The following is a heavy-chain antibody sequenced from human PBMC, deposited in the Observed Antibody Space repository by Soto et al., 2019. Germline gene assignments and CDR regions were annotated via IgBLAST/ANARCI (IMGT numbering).Heavy chain of an antibody. CDR1: GGSISSYY. Sequence: PSETLSLTCTVSGGSISSYYWSWIRQPPGKGLEWIGYIYYSGSTNYNPSPKSRVTISVDTSKNQFSLKLSSVTAADTAVYYCVSGYYYSPFDYWGQGTLVTVSS. J-gene: IGHJ4*02. V-gene: IGHV4-59*01. D-gene: IGHD3-22*01. CDR3: VSGYYYSPFDY. CDR2: IYYSGST.